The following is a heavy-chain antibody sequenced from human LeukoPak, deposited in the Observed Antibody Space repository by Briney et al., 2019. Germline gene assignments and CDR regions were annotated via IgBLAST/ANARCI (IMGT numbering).Heavy chain of an antibody. V-gene: IGHV3-21*01. CDR3: ARTRGYCSGGSCSQVAFDI. Sequence: GGSLRLSCAASGFTFSSYSMNWVRQAPGKGLEWVSSISSSNSYIFYADSVKGRFTISRDNAKNSLYLQMNSLRVEDTAAYYCARTRGYCSGGSCSQVAFDIWGQGTMVTVSS. D-gene: IGHD2-15*01. J-gene: IGHJ3*02. CDR2: ISSSNSYI. CDR1: GFTFSSYS.